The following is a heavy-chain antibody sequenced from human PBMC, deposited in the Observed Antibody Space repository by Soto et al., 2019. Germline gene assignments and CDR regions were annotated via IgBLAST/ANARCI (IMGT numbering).Heavy chain of an antibody. Sequence: QPGGSLRLSCAASELTFGNYWMSWVRQAPGKGLEWVANIKPDGSDKYYVDSVRGRFTISRDNAKNSLYLQMNSLRAEDTAVYYCARESLTTVTPYYFDYWGQGTLVTVSS. CDR2: IKPDGSDK. J-gene: IGHJ4*02. V-gene: IGHV3-7*01. D-gene: IGHD4-17*01. CDR3: ARESLTTVTPYYFDY. CDR1: ELTFGNYW.